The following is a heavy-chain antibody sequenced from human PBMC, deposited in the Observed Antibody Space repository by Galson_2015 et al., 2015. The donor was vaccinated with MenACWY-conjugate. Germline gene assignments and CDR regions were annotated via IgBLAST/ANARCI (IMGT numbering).Heavy chain of an antibody. V-gene: IGHV1-46*01. CDR3: ARVPHDYNSAFDI. CDR1: GYTFTNYY. Sequence: SVKVSCKASGYTFTNYYMFWVRQAPGQGPEWMGIINPSGGSTNYAEKFQGRVTMTRDMSTTTVYMELSSLRSEDTAVYYCARVPHDYNSAFDIWGQGTMVTVSS. D-gene: IGHD5-24*01. J-gene: IGHJ3*02. CDR2: INPSGGST.